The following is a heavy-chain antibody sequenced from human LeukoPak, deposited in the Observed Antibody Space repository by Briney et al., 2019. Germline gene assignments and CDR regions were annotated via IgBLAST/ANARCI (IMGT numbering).Heavy chain of an antibody. Sequence: PSETLSLTCAVHGGSFSGYYWSSIRQPPGKGLEWIGEINHSGRTNYNPSLKSRVTISVDTSKNQFSLNLSSVTAADTAVYYCARDNHHFYYTIGSANWGQGTLVTVSS. CDR2: INHSGRT. D-gene: IGHD3-22*01. J-gene: IGHJ4*02. CDR3: ARDNHHFYYTIGSAN. V-gene: IGHV4-34*01. CDR1: GGSFSGYY.